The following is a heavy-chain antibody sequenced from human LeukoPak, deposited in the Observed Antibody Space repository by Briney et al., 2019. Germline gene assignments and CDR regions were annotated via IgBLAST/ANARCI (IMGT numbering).Heavy chain of an antibody. CDR1: GFAFSTYS. Sequence: GGSLRLSCAASGFAFSTYSMNWVRQAPGKGLEWVSVIYSGGSTYYADSVKGRFTISRDNSKNTLYLQMNSLRAEDTAVYYCARVRGIVVVTGRDYFDYWGQGTLVTVSS. CDR3: ARVRGIVVVTGRDYFDY. CDR2: IYSGGST. J-gene: IGHJ4*02. D-gene: IGHD3-22*01. V-gene: IGHV3-53*01.